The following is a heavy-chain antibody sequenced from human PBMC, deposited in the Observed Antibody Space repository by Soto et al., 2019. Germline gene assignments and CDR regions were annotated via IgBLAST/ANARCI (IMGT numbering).Heavy chain of an antibody. Sequence: KTSETLSLTCTVFGGSISNYYWSWIRQPPGKGLEWIGYIYYSGSTNYNPSLKSRVTISIDTSKNQFSLKLSSVTAADTAVYYCARANGDYVDYWGQGTLVTVSS. D-gene: IGHD4-17*01. V-gene: IGHV4-59*01. CDR1: GGSISNYY. CDR2: IYYSGST. CDR3: ARANGDYVDY. J-gene: IGHJ4*02.